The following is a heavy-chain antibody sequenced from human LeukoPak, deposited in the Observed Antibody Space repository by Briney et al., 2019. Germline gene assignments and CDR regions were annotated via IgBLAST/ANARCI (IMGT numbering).Heavy chain of an antibody. D-gene: IGHD2-2*01. CDR3: ARQTGSSTIGDAFDI. Sequence: ESLKISCKGSGYSFTSYWIGWVRQMPGKGLEWMGVIYPGDSDTRYSPSFQGQVTISADKSISTAYLQWSSLKASDTAMYYCARQTGSSTIGDAFDIWGQGTMVTVSS. V-gene: IGHV5-51*01. CDR2: IYPGDSDT. J-gene: IGHJ3*02. CDR1: GYSFTSYW.